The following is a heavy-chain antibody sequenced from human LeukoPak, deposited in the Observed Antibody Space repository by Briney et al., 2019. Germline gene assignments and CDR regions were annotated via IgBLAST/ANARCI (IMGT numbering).Heavy chain of an antibody. J-gene: IGHJ4*02. V-gene: IGHV1-18*01. CDR1: GYTFTSYG. Sequence: ASVKVSCKASGYTFTSYGISWVRQDPGQGLEWMGWISAYNGNTNYAQKLQGRVTMTTDTSTSTAYMELRSLRSDDTAVYYCARVGARIAAAAYYFDYWGQGTLVTVSS. CDR3: ARVGARIAAAAYYFDY. D-gene: IGHD6-13*01. CDR2: ISAYNGNT.